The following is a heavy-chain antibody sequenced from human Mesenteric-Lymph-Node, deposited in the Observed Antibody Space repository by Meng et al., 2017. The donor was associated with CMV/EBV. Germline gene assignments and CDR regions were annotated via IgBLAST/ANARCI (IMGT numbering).Heavy chain of an antibody. D-gene: IGHD6-13*01. CDR3: ARAQYSSSWTHYYYGMDV. CDR1: GGTFSSYT. CDR2: IIPILGIA. J-gene: IGHJ6*02. Sequence: SVKVSCKASGGTFSSYTISWVRQAPGQGLEWMGRIIPILGIANYAQKFQGRVTITADKSTSTAYMELSSLRSEDTAVYYCARAQYSSSWTHYYYGMDVWGQGTTVTVSS. V-gene: IGHV1-69*02.